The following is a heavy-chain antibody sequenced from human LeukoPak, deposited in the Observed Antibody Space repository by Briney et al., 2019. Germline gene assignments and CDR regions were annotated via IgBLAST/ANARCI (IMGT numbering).Heavy chain of an antibody. V-gene: IGHV1-2*02. CDR2: ITPSGGT. D-gene: IGHD5-24*01. CDR1: GYTFTSYA. J-gene: IGHJ4*02. CDR3: ARDRYGDGFAHFDY. Sequence: ASVKVSCKASGYTFTSYAMHWVRQAPGQGLEWMGWITPSGGTNYPQKFQGRVAITRDTSISTAYMDMSRLTSDDTAVYYCARDRYGDGFAHFDYWGQGALVTVSS.